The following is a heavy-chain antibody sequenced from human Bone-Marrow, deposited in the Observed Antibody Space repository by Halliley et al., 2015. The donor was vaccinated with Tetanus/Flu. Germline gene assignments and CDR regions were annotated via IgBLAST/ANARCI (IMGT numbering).Heavy chain of an antibody. CDR2: ISDRGGRT. V-gene: IGHV3-23*01. J-gene: IGHJ4*02. CDR3: AVTTGLCLGRACLPPPVFDY. Sequence: SLRLSCVASGVTFNGYAMNWFRQGPVKGLEWVSEISDRGGRTSYAASVRGRFTISRDNSKNTLYLQMNSLRVEATAAYYCAVTTGLCLGRACLPPPVFDYGGQGTLVTVSS. CDR1: GVTFNGYA. D-gene: IGHD1-1*01.